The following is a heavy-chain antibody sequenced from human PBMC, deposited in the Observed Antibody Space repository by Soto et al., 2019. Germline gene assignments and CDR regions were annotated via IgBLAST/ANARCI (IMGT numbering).Heavy chain of an antibody. CDR1: GFTFTGSS. CDR3: ARGHWTQTLADYYLDS. J-gene: IGHJ4*02. Sequence: ASVKVSCKASGFTFTGSSIHWVRQAPGQNLQWLGWIDTNNGRTKYSQSFQGRVTISRDTSASTAYMELNSLKSEDTAVYYCARGHWTQTLADYYLDSWAQGTLVTVSS. V-gene: IGHV1-3*04. D-gene: IGHD1-1*01. CDR2: IDTNNGRT.